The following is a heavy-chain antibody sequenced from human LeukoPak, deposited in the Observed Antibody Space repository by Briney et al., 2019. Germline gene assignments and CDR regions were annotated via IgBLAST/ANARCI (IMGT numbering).Heavy chain of an antibody. J-gene: IGHJ3*01. D-gene: IGHD2-8*02. V-gene: IGHV4-39*01. CDR3: ARHEDWRSADL. CDR1: GGSISSGSYY. Sequence: SETLSLTCTVSGGSISSGSYYWAWIRQPPGKGLEWIGTIYYSGSTYYNPSLKSRVTISVDTSKNQFSLKLSSVTAADTAVYCCARHEDWRSADLWGQGTMVTVSS. CDR2: IYYSGST.